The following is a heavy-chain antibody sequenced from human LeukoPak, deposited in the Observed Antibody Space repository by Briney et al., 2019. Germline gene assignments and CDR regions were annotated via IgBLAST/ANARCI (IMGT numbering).Heavy chain of an antibody. CDR2: ISGSGGST. CDR1: GFTFSSYA. Sequence: GGSLRLSCAASGFTFSSYAMSWVRQAPGKGLEWVSAISGSGGSTYYAESVKGRFTVSRDNSKNTLFLQMNSLRAEDTAVYYCAKGDTTWELPHDYWGQGTLVTVSS. D-gene: IGHD1-26*01. V-gene: IGHV3-23*01. J-gene: IGHJ4*02. CDR3: AKGDTTWELPHDY.